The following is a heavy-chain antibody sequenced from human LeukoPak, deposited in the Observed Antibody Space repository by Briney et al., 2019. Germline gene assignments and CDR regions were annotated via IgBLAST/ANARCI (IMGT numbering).Heavy chain of an antibody. Sequence: ASVKVSCKASGYTFTSYYMHWVRQAPGQGLEWMGIINPSGGSTSYAQKFQGRVTMTRDMSTSTVYMELSSLRSDDTAVYYCARGHCGSATCQRNWFDPWGQGSLVTVSS. CDR1: GYTFTSYY. CDR2: INPSGGST. V-gene: IGHV1-46*01. J-gene: IGHJ5*02. CDR3: ARGHCGSATCQRNWFDP. D-gene: IGHD2-2*01.